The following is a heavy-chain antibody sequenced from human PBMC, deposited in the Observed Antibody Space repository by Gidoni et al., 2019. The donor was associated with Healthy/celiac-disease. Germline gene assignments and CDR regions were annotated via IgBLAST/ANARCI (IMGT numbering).Heavy chain of an antibody. Sequence: QVQLQQWGAGLLKPSETLSLTCAVYGGSFSGSSWSWIRQTPGKGLEWIGEINHSGSTNYNPALKRRVTISVETSKNQFSLKLSAGTAADTAVYYCARGGGAFLSSRNYYYYYGMDVWGQGTTVTVSS. CDR2: INHSGST. CDR1: GGSFSGSS. V-gene: IGHV4-34*01. J-gene: IGHJ6*02. D-gene: IGHD6-13*01. CDR3: ARGGGAFLSSRNYYYYYGMDV.